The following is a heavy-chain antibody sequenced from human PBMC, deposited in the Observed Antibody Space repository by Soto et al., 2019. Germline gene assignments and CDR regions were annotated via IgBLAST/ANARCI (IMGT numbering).Heavy chain of an antibody. J-gene: IGHJ6*03. CDR3: ARFTAAPAGFYYYDYMDV. V-gene: IGHV4-34*01. CDR1: GGSFSGYY. D-gene: IGHD3-9*01. Sequence: SETLSLTCAVYGGSFSGYYWSWIRQPPGKGLEWIGEINHSGSTNYNPSLKSRVTISVDTSKNQFSLKLSSVTAADTAVYYCARFTAAPAGFYYYDYMDVWGKGTTVTVSS. CDR2: INHSGST.